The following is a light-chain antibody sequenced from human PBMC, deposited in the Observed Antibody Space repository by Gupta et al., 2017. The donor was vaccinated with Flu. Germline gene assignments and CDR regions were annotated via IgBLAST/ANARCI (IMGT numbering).Light chain of an antibody. J-gene: IGLJ3*02. CDR1: SSNIGSNY. Sequence: QSVLTQPPSASGPPGQTVTISCSGSSSNIGSNYVYWYHKLPGQAPQLLILMNNQRPSGVPDRFSGCTSCTSASPAISTLRYEEEADDDYSEWDDSNRGTMVFGGGTKLTVL. V-gene: IGLV1-47*01. CDR3: SEWDDSNRGTMV. CDR2: MNN.